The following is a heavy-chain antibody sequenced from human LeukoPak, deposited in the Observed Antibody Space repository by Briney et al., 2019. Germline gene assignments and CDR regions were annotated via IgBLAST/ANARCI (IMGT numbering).Heavy chain of an antibody. Sequence: GGALRLSCAASGFTFSNAWMSWVGQAPGKGLEWVGRIKSKTDGGTTDYAETVKARFTISRDDSKNTLYLQMNHLKTEDTAVYYCTTDCDGSYAEAYYYGMDVWGQGTTVTVSS. CDR2: IKSKTDGGTT. CDR3: TTDCDGSYAEAYYYGMDV. D-gene: IGHD1-26*01. J-gene: IGHJ6*02. CDR1: GFTFSNAW. V-gene: IGHV3-15*01.